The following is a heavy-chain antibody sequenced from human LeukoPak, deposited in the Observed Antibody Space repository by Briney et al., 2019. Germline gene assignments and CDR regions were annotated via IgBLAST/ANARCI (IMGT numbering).Heavy chain of an antibody. CDR1: ELTFRIYA. CDR2: VSGGGGNT. Sequence: GGSLRLSSAASELTFRIYAMSWVRQAPGKGLEGVSGVSGGGGNTYYADSVRGRLTSSRDNSKNPLYLQMNSLRDEDTAVYYCAKVWQGGGTYFTGGGLDSWGQGTLVTVSS. V-gene: IGHV3-23*01. D-gene: IGHD7-27*01. J-gene: IGHJ4*02. CDR3: AKVWQGGGTYFTGGGLDS.